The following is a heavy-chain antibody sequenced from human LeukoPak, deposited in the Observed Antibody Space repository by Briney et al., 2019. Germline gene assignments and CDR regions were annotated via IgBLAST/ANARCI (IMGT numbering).Heavy chain of an antibody. CDR2: IYSSGSS. Sequence: SETLSLTCAVSGGSISSYYWTWIRQPAGKGLEWIGRIYSSGSSNYNPSLKSRVTMSVDTSKNQFSLKLSSVTAADTAVYYCARVGYGGDLDYWGQGTLVTVSS. J-gene: IGHJ4*02. CDR1: GGSISSYY. V-gene: IGHV4-4*07. D-gene: IGHD4-23*01. CDR3: ARVGYGGDLDY.